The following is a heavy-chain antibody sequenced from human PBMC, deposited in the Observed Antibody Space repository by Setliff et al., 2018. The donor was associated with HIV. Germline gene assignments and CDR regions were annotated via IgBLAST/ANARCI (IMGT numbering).Heavy chain of an antibody. D-gene: IGHD3-3*01. J-gene: IGHJ4*02. CDR1: GGSISSHY. CDR2: IYYSGRT. V-gene: IGHV4-59*08. CDR3: ARHGLQYYDFWSGHPGGDTVGYFDY. Sequence: PSETLSLTCTVSGGSISSHYWSWIRQPPGKGLEWIGYIYYSGRTNYNPSLKSRVTIAVDTSKNQFSLKLTSVTAADTAVYYCARHGLQYYDFWSGHPGGDTVGYFDYWGPGTLVTVSS.